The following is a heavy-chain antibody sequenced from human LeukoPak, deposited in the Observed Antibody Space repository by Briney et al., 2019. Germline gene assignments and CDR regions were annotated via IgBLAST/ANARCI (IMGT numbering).Heavy chain of an antibody. V-gene: IGHV1-18*01. CDR1: GYTFTSYG. Sequence: GASVKVSCKASGYTFTSYGISWVRKAPGQGPEWMGWVSGYNVNTNYAQKLQGRVTMTTDTITSTAYMELRSLRSDDTAVYYCARPNYKMYSSGWSFDYWGQGTLVTVSS. CDR2: VSGYNVNT. J-gene: IGHJ4*02. CDR3: ARPNYKMYSSGWSFDY. D-gene: IGHD6-19*01.